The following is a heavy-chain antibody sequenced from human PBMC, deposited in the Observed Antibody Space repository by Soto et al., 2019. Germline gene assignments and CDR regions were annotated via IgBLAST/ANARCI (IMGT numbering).Heavy chain of an antibody. D-gene: IGHD3-22*01. J-gene: IGHJ5*02. CDR3: ARRMRYDSRGRGVGGNWFDP. V-gene: IGHV5-51*01. Sequence: GEALKISCKGSAYSFTSYWIGWWRQMPGKGLEWMGIIYPGDSDTRYSPSFQGQVTISAEKSISTAYLQWRSLKASDTAMYYCARRMRYDSRGRGVGGNWFDPWGHGTLVTVSS. CDR2: IYPGDSDT. CDR1: AYSFTSYW.